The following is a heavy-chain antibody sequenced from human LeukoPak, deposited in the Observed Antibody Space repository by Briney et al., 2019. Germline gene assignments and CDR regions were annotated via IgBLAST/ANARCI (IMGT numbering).Heavy chain of an antibody. D-gene: IGHD7-27*01. CDR3: ARDLSSTPNWELDH. CDR2: INPGSGDT. J-gene: IGHJ4*02. V-gene: IGHV1-2*06. Sequence: ASVKVSCKASGYTFSGYFIHWVRQAPGQGLEWMGRINPGSGDTESAQKFQGRVTMTRDTSISTAYMEVSGLTSDDTAIYYCARDLSSTPNWELDHWGQGTLVTVSS. CDR1: GYTFSGYF.